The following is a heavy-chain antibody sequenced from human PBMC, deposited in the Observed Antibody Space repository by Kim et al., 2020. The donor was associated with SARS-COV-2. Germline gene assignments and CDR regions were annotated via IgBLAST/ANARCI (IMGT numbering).Heavy chain of an antibody. CDR2: IKPDGGEK. Sequence: GGSLRLSCEASGFTFRSYWMTWVRQAPGKGLEWVANIKPDGGEKNYADSVKGRFTISRDNTNNFLYLQMNSLRAADTAVFYCARDAGNSGYDLLDYWGQGTLVTVS. V-gene: IGHV3-7*01. CDR3: ARDAGNSGYDLLDY. J-gene: IGHJ4*02. D-gene: IGHD5-12*01. CDR1: GFTFRSYW.